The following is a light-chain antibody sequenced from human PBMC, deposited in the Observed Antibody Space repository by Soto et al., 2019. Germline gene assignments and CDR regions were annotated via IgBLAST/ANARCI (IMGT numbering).Light chain of an antibody. CDR1: SSNIGNNY. J-gene: IGLJ1*01. CDR2: EVN. Sequence: QSVLTQSPSVSAAPGQKVTISCSGSSSNIGNNYVSWYQQLPGTAPKLMIYEVNKRPSGVPDRFSGSKSGNTASLTVSGLQAEDEADYYCSSYAGSSNVFGTGTKVTVL. CDR3: SSYAGSSNV. V-gene: IGLV2-8*01.